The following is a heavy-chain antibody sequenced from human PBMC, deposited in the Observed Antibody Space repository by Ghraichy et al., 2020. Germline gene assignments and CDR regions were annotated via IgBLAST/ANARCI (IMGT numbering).Heavy chain of an antibody. CDR3: AKSEFSSTIYGMDV. J-gene: IGHJ6*02. Sequence: EKWALTCTVSGGSISSYYWSWIRQPAGKGLEWIGRIHTSGTTNYNPSLRSRVTMSVDTSKNQFSLRLTSVTAADTAVYYCAKSEFSSTIYGMDVWGQGTTVTVSS. V-gene: IGHV4-4*07. CDR2: IHTSGTT. D-gene: IGHD6-6*01. CDR1: GGSISSYY.